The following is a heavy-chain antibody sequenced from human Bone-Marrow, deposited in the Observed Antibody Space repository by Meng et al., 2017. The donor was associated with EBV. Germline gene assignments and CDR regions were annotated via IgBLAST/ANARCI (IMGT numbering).Heavy chain of an antibody. CDR3: ASESGRGFTPDY. D-gene: IGHD3-10*01. V-gene: IGHV1-69*01. J-gene: IGHJ4*02. Sequence: QVKLQQSGAGVKKPGSSVKVSCRTSGGTFRSDAVSWVRQAPGQGLEWMGGLIPMSGAPHYAQKFQDRVTIIADESTSTHSMELNNLRFEDTAMYYCASESGRGFTPDYWGQGTLVTVSS. CDR1: GGTFRSDA. CDR2: LIPMSGAP.